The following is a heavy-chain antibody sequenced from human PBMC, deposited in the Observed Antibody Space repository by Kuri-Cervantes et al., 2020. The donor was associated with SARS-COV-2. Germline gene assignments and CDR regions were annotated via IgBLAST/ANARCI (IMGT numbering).Heavy chain of an antibody. CDR3: ARDRPWQGYFDL. CDR2: IYYSGST. V-gene: IGHV4-59*12. Sequence: GSLRLSCAVSGYSISSSYYWSWIRQPPGKGLEWIGYIYYSGSTNYNPSLKSRVTISVDTSKNQFSLKLSSVTAADTAVYYCARDRPWQGYFDLWGRGTLVTVSS. CDR1: GYSISSSYY. J-gene: IGHJ2*01.